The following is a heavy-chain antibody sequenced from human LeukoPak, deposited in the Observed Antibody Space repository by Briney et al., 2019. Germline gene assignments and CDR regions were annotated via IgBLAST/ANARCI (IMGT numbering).Heavy chain of an antibody. Sequence: PSETLSLTCTVSGGSVSSGSYYWSWIRQPPGKGLEWIGYIYYSGSTNYNPSLKSRVTISVDTSKNRFSLKLSSVTAADTAVYYCARDCIGGSCFDYWGQGTLVTVSS. CDR2: IYYSGST. CDR1: GGSVSSGSYY. J-gene: IGHJ4*02. CDR3: ARDCIGGSCFDY. D-gene: IGHD2-15*01. V-gene: IGHV4-61*01.